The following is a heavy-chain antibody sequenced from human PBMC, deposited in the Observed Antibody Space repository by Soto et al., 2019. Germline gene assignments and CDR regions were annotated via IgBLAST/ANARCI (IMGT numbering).Heavy chain of an antibody. CDR2: IHSSGSI. V-gene: IGHV4-30-4*01. D-gene: IGHD3-22*01. CDR1: GGSTSSDDYY. J-gene: IGHJ1*01. Sequence: SETLSLTCTVSGGSTSSDDYYWSWIRQAPGRGLEWIGYIHSSGSIYYNPSLKSRATMSIDTAGNQFSLKVSSVTVADTAVYYCARDLDGLHDDTSGPFPRPGWGQGTLVTVPQ. CDR3: ARDLDGLHDDTSGPFPRPG.